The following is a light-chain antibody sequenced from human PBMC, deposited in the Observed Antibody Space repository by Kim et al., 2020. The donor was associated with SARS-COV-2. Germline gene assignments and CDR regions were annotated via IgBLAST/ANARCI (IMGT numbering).Light chain of an antibody. V-gene: IGLV2-14*03. CDR2: DVS. Sequence: QSALTQPASVSGSPGQSITISCTGTSSDVGGYKSVSWYQQHPGKAPKLMIYDVSNRPSGLSNRFSGSKSGNTASLTISGLQAEDEADYYCMSYRRGSTYVFGSGTKVTVL. CDR1: SSDVGGYKS. CDR3: MSYRRGSTYV. J-gene: IGLJ1*01.